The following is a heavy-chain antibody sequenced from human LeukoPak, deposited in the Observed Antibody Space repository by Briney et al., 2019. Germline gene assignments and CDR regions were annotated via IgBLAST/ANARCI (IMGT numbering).Heavy chain of an antibody. J-gene: IGHJ5*02. Sequence: SGPTLLNPTQTLTLTCSFSGFSLTTSAMCVTWIRQPPGKALEWLALIDWDDDKYYSTSLKTRLTISKDTSKNQVVLTMTNMDPVDTGTYYCARMPNGSFNWVDPWGPGILVTVTS. D-gene: IGHD1-26*01. CDR3: ARMPNGSFNWVDP. V-gene: IGHV2-70*01. CDR2: IDWDDDK. CDR1: GFSLTTSAMC.